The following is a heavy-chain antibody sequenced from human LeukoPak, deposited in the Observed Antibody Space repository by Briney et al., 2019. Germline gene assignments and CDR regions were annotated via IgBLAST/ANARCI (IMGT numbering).Heavy chain of an antibody. V-gene: IGHV3-33*01. CDR2: IWYDGSNK. CDR3: ARVQLGYCSSTSCPWGAFDI. CDR1: GFTFSSYG. D-gene: IGHD2-2*01. J-gene: IGHJ3*02. Sequence: PGGSLRLSCAASGFTFSSYGMHWVRQAPGKGLEWVAVIWYDGSNKYYADSVKGRFTISRDNSKNTLYLQMNSLRAEDTAVYYCARVQLGYCSSTSCPWGAFDIWGQGTMVTVFS.